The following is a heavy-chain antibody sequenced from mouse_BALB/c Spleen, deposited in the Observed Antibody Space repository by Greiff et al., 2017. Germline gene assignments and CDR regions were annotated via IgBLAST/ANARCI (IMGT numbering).Heavy chain of an antibody. CDR1: GYTFTSYW. J-gene: IGHJ2*01. V-gene: IGHV1-69*02. Sequence: QVQLQQPGAELVRPGASVKLSGKASGYTFTSYWINWVKQRPGQGLEWIGNIYPSDSYTNYNQKFKDKATLTVDKSSSTAYMQLSSPTSEDSAVYYCTRSGGAPPDYWGQGTTLTVSS. CDR2: IYPSDSYT. CDR3: TRSGGAPPDY. D-gene: IGHD3-1*01.